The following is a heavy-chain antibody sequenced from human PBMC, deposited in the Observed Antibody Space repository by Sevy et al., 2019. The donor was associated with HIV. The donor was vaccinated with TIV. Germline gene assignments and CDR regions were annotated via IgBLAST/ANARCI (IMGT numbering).Heavy chain of an antibody. CDR2: IIPIFGTA. D-gene: IGHD2-2*01. CDR1: GGTFSSYA. J-gene: IGHJ3*02. V-gene: IGHV1-69*13. CDR3: ASLVDIVVVPAARGTRRAFDI. Sequence: ASVKVSCKASGGTFSSYAISWVRQAPGQGLEWMGGIIPIFGTANYAQKFQGRVTITADESTSTAYMELSSLRSEDMAVYYCASLVDIVVVPAARGTRRAFDIWGQGTMVTVSS.